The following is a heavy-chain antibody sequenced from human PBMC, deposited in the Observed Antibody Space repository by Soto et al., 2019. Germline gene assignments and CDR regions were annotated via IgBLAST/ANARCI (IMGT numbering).Heavy chain of an antibody. CDR1: GYSFTSYW. CDR2: IYPGDSDT. D-gene: IGHD3-10*01. Sequence: PGESLKISCNGSGYSFTSYWTCLVRQMPWKGLEWMGIIYPGDSDTRYSPSFQGQVTISADKSISTAYLQWSSLKASDTAMYYCARLTMVRGVPFDYWGQGTLVTVSS. CDR3: ARLTMVRGVPFDY. J-gene: IGHJ4*02. V-gene: IGHV5-51*01.